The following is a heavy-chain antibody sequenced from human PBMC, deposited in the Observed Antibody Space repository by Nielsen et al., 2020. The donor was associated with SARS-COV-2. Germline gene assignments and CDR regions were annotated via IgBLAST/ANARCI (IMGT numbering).Heavy chain of an antibody. CDR1: GFSLSTSRMC. J-gene: IGHJ6*03. CDR3: ARTQREDYSYYMDV. Sequence: SGPTLVTPTHTFTLTCTFSGFSLSTSRMCVSWIRQPLGKALEWLARINWDDDKYYSTSLKTRLTISKDTSKNQVVLTLTNMGPVDAATYYCARTQREDYSYYMDVWGKGTTVTVSS. V-gene: IGHV2-70*11. CDR2: INWDDDK.